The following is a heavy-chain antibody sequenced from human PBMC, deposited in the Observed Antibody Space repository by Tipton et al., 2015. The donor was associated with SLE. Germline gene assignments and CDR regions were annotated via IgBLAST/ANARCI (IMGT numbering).Heavy chain of an antibody. Sequence: GLVKPSETLSLICAVYGGSFSGYCWSWIRQPPGKGLEWIGNIDYTANPNYSPSLKSRVTISIDTSTNHFSLKLRSVTAADTAVYYCARSWNDAPPDLGYWGQGTLVTVSS. D-gene: IGHD1-1*01. J-gene: IGHJ4*02. CDR1: GGSFSGYC. V-gene: IGHV4-59*01. CDR3: ARSWNDAPPDLGY. CDR2: IDYTANP.